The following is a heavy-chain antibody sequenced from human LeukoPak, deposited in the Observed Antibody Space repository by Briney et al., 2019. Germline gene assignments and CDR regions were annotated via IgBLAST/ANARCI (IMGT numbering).Heavy chain of an antibody. CDR1: GYTFTSYA. CDR3: ARDNVLRFLEQPPGLDY. V-gene: IGHV1-2*02. CDR2: INPNSGGT. D-gene: IGHD3-3*01. Sequence: GASVKVSCKASGYTFTSYAMNWVRQAPGQGLEWMGWINPNSGGTNYAQKFQGRVTMTRDTSISTAYMELSRLRSDDTAVYYCARDNVLRFLEQPPGLDYWGQGTLVTVSS. J-gene: IGHJ4*02.